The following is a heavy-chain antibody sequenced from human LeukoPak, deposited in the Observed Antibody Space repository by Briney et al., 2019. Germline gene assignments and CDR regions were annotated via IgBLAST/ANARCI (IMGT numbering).Heavy chain of an antibody. D-gene: IGHD3-16*02. CDR3: AKPHMITFGGIIVPDFDY. J-gene: IGHJ4*02. CDR1: GFTFSSYA. CDR2: ISGSGGST. V-gene: IGHV3-23*01. Sequence: PGGSLRLSCAASGFTFSSYAMSWVRQAPGKGLEWVSAISGSGGSTYYADSVKGRFTISRDNSKNTLYLQMNSLRAEDTAVYYCAKPHMITFGGIIVPDFDYWGQGTLVTVSS.